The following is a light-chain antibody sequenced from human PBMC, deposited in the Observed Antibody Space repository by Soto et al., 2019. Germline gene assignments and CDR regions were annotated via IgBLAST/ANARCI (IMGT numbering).Light chain of an antibody. Sequence: QSVLTQPASVSGSPGQSITISCTGTSSVVGGYNYVSWYQHRPGKAPKLMIYDVSNRPSGVPDRFSGSKSDNTASLTVSGLQAEDEADYYCSSYAGSNNFVFGTGTKVTVL. CDR2: DVS. V-gene: IGLV2-8*01. CDR3: SSYAGSNNFV. CDR1: SSVVGGYNY. J-gene: IGLJ1*01.